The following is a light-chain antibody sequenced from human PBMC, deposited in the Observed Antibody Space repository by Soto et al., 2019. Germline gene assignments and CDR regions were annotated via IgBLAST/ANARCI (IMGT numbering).Light chain of an antibody. CDR3: AAWDDSLNGPV. Sequence: QAVVTQPPSASGTPGQRVTISCSGSSSTIGSNPVNWYQQLPGTAPKLLIYANNQRPSGVPDRFSGSKSGTSASLAISGLQSEDEADYYCAAWDDSLNGPVFGGGTQLTVL. CDR2: ANN. J-gene: IGLJ2*01. V-gene: IGLV1-44*01. CDR1: SSTIGSNP.